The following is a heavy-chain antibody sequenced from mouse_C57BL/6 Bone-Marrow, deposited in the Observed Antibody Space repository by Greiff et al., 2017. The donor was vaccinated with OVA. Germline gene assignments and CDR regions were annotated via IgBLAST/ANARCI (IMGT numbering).Heavy chain of an antibody. J-gene: IGHJ4*01. CDR3: TTYYGNYVAMDY. D-gene: IGHD2-1*01. CDR2: IYPENGDT. CDR1: GFNIKDDY. Sequence: VQLQQSGAELVRPGASVKLSCTASGFNIKDDYMHWVKQRPEQGLEWIGWIYPENGDTEYASKFQGKSTITADTSSNTAYLQLSSLTSEDTAVYYCTTYYGNYVAMDYWGQGTSVTVSS. V-gene: IGHV14-4*01.